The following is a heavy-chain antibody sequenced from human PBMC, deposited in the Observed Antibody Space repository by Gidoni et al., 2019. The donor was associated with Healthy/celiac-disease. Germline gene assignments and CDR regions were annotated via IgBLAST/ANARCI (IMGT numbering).Heavy chain of an antibody. CDR3: ARGSGVFGGDYGEAGAY. D-gene: IGHD4-17*01. CDR1: GYTFTSYY. CDR2: IKPRGGST. V-gene: IGHV1-46*01. J-gene: IGHJ4*02. Sequence: QVQLVQSGAEVKKPGASVKVSCNASGYTFTSYYMHWVRQAPGQGLEWMGIIKPRGGSTSYAQKFQGRVTMTRDTSTSTVYMELSSLRSEDTAVYYCARGSGVFGGDYGEAGAYWGQGPLVTVSS.